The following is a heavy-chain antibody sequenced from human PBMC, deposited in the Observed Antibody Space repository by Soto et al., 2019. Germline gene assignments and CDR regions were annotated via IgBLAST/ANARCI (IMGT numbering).Heavy chain of an antibody. D-gene: IGHD1-26*01. J-gene: IGHJ4*02. CDR1: GNTFTYRY. Sequence: QMQLVQSGAEVKKTGSSVTVSCKALGNTFTYRYLHWVRQAPGQALEWMGWITPFSGDVHYAQKFQERVTITRYRSINTSYMQMSSLISEDTAMYFCASGGAGSGPFTWELPDHWGQGTLVTVSS. V-gene: IGHV1-45*02. CDR3: ASGGAGSGPFTWELPDH. CDR2: ITPFSGDV.